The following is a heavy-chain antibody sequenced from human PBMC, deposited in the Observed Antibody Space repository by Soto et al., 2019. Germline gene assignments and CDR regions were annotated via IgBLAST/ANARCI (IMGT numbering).Heavy chain of an antibody. CDR3: AHRPGFSMAFDY. Sequence: QITLKESGPTLVKPTQTLTLTCNFSGFSLSTYGVGVGWIRQPPGKALEWLALIYWDDDTRFSPSLNSRLAITKDISKSQVVLTMTHMDPVDTATYYCAHRPGFSMAFDYWGPGSLVTVSS. D-gene: IGHD3-10*01. J-gene: IGHJ4*02. CDR2: IYWDDDT. CDR1: GFSLSTYGVG. V-gene: IGHV2-5*02.